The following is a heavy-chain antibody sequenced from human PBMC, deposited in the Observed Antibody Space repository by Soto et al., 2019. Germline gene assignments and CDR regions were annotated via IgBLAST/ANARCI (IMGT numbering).Heavy chain of an antibody. CDR3: ARVGGTVTTYYFDY. V-gene: IGHV3-53*02. J-gene: IGHJ4*02. D-gene: IGHD4-17*01. CDR1: GFTVSSNY. Sequence: EVQLVETGGGLIQPGGSLRLSCAASGFTVSSNYMSWVRQAPGKGLEWVSVIYSGGSTYYADPVKGRFTISGDNSKNTLYLQMNSLRAEDTAVYYCARVGGTVTTYYFDYWGQGTLVTVSS. CDR2: IYSGGST.